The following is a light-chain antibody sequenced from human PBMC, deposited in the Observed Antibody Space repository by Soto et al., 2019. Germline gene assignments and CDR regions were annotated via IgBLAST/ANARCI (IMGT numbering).Light chain of an antibody. J-gene: IGKJ3*01. V-gene: IGKV3-20*01. CDR3: QRYGSSPFT. CDR1: QSVSSSY. Sequence: EIVLTQSPGTLSLSPGERATLSCRASQSVSSSYLAWYQQKPGQTRRLLFYGASSRATGIPDRFSGSGSGTDFTLTIRRLEPEDFAVYYCQRYGSSPFTFGPGTKVDIK. CDR2: GAS.